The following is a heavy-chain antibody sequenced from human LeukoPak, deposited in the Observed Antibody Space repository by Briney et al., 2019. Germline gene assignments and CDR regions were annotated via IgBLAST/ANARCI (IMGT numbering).Heavy chain of an antibody. D-gene: IGHD2-21*02. V-gene: IGHV1-46*01. J-gene: IGHJ3*02. CDR1: GYTFTSYY. Sequence: ASVKVSCKASGYTFTSYYMHWLRQAPGQGLEYMGIIDPSVGTTSYAQNFQGRVTMTRDTSTSTVYMELSSLRSEDTAVYYCAVGLLVTRALNNAFDIWGQGTMVTVSS. CDR2: IDPSVGTT. CDR3: AVGLLVTRALNNAFDI.